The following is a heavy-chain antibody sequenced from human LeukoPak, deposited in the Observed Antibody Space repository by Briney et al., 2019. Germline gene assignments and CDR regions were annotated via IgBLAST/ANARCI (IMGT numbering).Heavy chain of an antibody. CDR1: GFTFSSYA. CDR3: ARADDMTTVTNYFDY. Sequence: GGSLRLSCAASGFTFSSYAMHWVRQAPGKGLEWVAVISYDGSNKYYADSVKGRFTISRDNSKNTLYLQMNSLRAEDTAVYYCARADDMTTVTNYFDYWGQGTLVTVSS. D-gene: IGHD4-17*01. CDR2: ISYDGSNK. J-gene: IGHJ4*02. V-gene: IGHV3-30-3*01.